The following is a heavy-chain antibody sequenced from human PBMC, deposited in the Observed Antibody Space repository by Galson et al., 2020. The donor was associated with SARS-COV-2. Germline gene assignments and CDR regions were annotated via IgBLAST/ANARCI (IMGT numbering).Heavy chain of an antibody. CDR2: ISGSGGST. J-gene: IGHJ4*02. CDR3: AKDRGNDYGDQLDY. CDR1: GFTLRRYA. D-gene: IGHD4-17*01. Sequence: GESLKISCTASGFTLRRYAMSWVRQAPGKGLEWVSAISGSGGSTYYADPVNGRFTISRDNSKSTLHLQMTSLKAEDTARYYCAKDRGNDYGDQLDYWGQGTLVAVSS. V-gene: IGHV3-23*01.